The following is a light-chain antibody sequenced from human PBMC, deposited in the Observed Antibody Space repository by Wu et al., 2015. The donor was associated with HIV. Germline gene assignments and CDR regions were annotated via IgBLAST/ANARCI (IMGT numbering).Light chain of an antibody. CDR3: QQYGSSPRLT. J-gene: IGKJ4*01. Sequence: EIVLTQSPGTLSLSPGERATLSCRASQSVTSTYLAWHQQKPGQAPRLLIYAASSRATGIPDRFSGSGSGTDFTLTISRVEPEDFAVYYCQQYGSSPRLTFGGGTKVEIK. V-gene: IGKV3-20*01. CDR2: AAS. CDR1: QSVTSTY.